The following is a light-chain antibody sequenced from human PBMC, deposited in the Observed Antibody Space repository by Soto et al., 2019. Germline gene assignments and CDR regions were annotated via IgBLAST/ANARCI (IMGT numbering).Light chain of an antibody. J-gene: IGKJ4*01. Sequence: DIQLTQSPSFLSASVGDRVTITCRASQGISSYLAWYQHNPAKAPKLLIYAASTLASGIPSRFSGSGSGTEFTLTISSLQPEDFAAYYCQQLNRYPSTVGGGTRVEIK. CDR1: QGISSY. CDR2: AAS. V-gene: IGKV1-9*01. CDR3: QQLNRYPST.